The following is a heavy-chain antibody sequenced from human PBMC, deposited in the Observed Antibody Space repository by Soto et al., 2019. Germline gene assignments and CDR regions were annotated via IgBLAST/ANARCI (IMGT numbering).Heavy chain of an antibody. V-gene: IGHV4-4*02. CDR2: IYHSGAS. CDR1: GDSITSRNW. Sequence: PSETLSLTCAVSGDSITSRNWWSGVRQAPGKGLEWIGEIYHSGASTYNPSLKSRTTMSVDPSNNHFSLKLTSVTAADTAVYFCVRDLGTGTDYWGRGTLVTVSS. J-gene: IGHJ4*02. CDR3: VRDLGTGTDY. D-gene: IGHD1-1*01.